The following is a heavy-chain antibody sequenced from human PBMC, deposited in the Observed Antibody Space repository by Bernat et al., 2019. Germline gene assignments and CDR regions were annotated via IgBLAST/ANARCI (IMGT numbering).Heavy chain of an antibody. V-gene: IGHV3-53*04. D-gene: IGHD3-22*01. CDR1: GFTVSSNY. J-gene: IGHJ6*02. CDR2: IYSGGST. CDR3: ASDAYYYESSGPYYYYGMDV. Sequence: EVQLVESGGGLVQPGGSLRLSCAASGFTVSSNYMSWVRQAPGKGLEWVSDIYSGGSTYYADSVKGRFTISSHNSKNTLYLQMNSLGAEDTAVYYCASDAYYYESSGPYYYYGMDVWGQGTTVTVSS.